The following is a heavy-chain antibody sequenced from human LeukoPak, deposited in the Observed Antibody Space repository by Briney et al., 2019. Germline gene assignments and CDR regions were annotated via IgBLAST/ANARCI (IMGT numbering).Heavy chain of an antibody. Sequence: SQTLSLTCTVSGGSISSDYWSWIRQPPGKGLEWIGYIYYSGSTNYNPSLKSRVSISIDTSKNQFSLKLRSVTAADTAVYYCARYYYDSSGYYYVLDYWGQGTLVTVSS. V-gene: IGHV4-59*01. J-gene: IGHJ4*02. CDR3: ARYYYDSSGYYYVLDY. CDR1: GGSISSDY. D-gene: IGHD3-22*01. CDR2: IYYSGST.